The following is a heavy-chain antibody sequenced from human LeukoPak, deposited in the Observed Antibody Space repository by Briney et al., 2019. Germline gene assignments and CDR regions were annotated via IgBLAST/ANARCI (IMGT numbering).Heavy chain of an antibody. CDR2: ISPHNGNT. CDR1: GYNFFTYG. V-gene: IGHV1-18*01. Sequence: GASVKVSCKASGYNFFTYGITWVRQAPGQGLEWMGWISPHNGNTNYAQKLQGRVTMTTDTSTSTAYMELRSLRSDDTAVYYCARDVGYDFWSGYYRWGDSGMDVWGQGTTVTVSS. D-gene: IGHD3-3*01. J-gene: IGHJ6*02. CDR3: ARDVGYDFWSGYYRWGDSGMDV.